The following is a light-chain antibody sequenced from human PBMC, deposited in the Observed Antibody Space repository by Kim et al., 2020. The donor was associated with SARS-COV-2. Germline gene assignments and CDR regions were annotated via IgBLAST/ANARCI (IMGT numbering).Light chain of an antibody. CDR1: SLRSYY. Sequence: ALGQTVRIKCQGDSLRSYYASWYQQKPGQAPVLVIYGKNNRPPGIPDRFSGSSSGNTASLTITGAQAEDEADYYCNSRDSSGNHVVFGGGTQLTVL. J-gene: IGLJ2*01. CDR3: NSRDSSGNHVV. V-gene: IGLV3-19*01. CDR2: GKN.